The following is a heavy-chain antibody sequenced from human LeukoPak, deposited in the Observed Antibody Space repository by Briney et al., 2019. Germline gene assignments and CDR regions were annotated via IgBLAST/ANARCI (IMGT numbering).Heavy chain of an antibody. CDR1: GLTFSSHW. CDR3: ARGRPHGNDY. J-gene: IGHJ4*02. D-gene: IGHD4-23*01. V-gene: IGHV3-74*01. CDR2: IASDGSST. Sequence: GGSLRLSCAASGLTFSSHWMNWVRQAPGKGLVWVSRIASDGSSTTYADSVKGRFSISRDNAKNTLYLQMNSLRVEDTAVYYCARGRPHGNDYWGQGTLVTVSS.